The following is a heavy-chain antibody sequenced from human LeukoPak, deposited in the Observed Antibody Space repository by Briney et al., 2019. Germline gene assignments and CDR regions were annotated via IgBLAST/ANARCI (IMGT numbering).Heavy chain of an antibody. CDR2: ISSSGSTI. J-gene: IGHJ6*04. CDR3: AELGITMIGGV. D-gene: IGHD3-10*02. CDR1: GFTFSSSG. Sequence: GGSLRLSCTTSGFTFSSSGMNWVRQAPGKGLEWVSFISSSGSTIYYADSVKGRFTISRDNAKNSLYLQMNSLRAEDTAVYYCAELGITMIGGVWGKGTTVTISS. V-gene: IGHV3-48*04.